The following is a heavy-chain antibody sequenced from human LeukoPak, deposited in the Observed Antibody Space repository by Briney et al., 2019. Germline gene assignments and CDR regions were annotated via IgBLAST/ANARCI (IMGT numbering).Heavy chain of an antibody. Sequence: SETLSLTCAVYGGSFSGYYWSWIRQPPGKGLEWIGEINHSGSTNYNPSHKSRVTISVDTSKNQFSLKLSSVTAADTAVYYCARGHEWFGESKSYYFDYWGQGTLVTVSS. CDR1: GGSFSGYY. CDR3: ARGHEWFGESKSYYFDY. D-gene: IGHD3-10*01. J-gene: IGHJ4*02. CDR2: INHSGST. V-gene: IGHV4-34*01.